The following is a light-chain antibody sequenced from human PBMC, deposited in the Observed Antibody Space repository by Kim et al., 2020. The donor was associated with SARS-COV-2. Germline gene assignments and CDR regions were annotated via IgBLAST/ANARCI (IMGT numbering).Light chain of an antibody. CDR3: QQYGTSPPWT. CDR1: QSINRNY. J-gene: IGKJ1*01. V-gene: IGKV3-20*01. CDR2: GAS. Sequence: PGEGATLSCTASQSINRNYLAWYQQKPDQAPKLLIYGASTRATGIPDRFSGGGSGTDFTLTISRLEPEDFAVYYCQQYGTSPPWTFGQGTKVDIK.